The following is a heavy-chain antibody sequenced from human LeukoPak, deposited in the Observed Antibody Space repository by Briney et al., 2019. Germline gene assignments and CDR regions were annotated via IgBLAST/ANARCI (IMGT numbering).Heavy chain of an antibody. J-gene: IGHJ3*02. Sequence: SETLSLTCTVSGDFSIHYWTWIRQPAGKGLEWIGRISTTGSTNYNPSLKSRVTMSLDTSKNQFSLSLNSVTAADTAIYYCARDLLRGVTGSWFEAFDIWGQGTMVTVSS. CDR3: ARDLLRGVTGSWFEAFDI. D-gene: IGHD6-13*01. CDR2: ISTTGST. CDR1: GDFSIHY. V-gene: IGHV4-4*07.